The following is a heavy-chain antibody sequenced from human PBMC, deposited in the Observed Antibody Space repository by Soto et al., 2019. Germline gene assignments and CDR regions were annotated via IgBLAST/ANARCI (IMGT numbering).Heavy chain of an antibody. Sequence: SETLSLTCAVSGGSISSGGYSWSWIRQPPGKGLEWIGYIYHSGSTYYNPSLKSRVTISVDTSKNQFSLKLSSVTAADTAVYYCARDSSGYYYGGLDYWGQGTLVTVSS. D-gene: IGHD3-22*01. CDR3: ARDSSGYYYGGLDY. CDR1: GGSISSGGYS. CDR2: IYHSGST. J-gene: IGHJ4*02. V-gene: IGHV4-30-2*01.